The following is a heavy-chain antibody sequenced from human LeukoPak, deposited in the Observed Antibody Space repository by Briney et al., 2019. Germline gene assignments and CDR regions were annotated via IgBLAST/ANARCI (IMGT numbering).Heavy chain of an antibody. Sequence: GSLRLSCAASGFTFSDYWMSWVRQAPGKGLEWVANIKKDGSENYCVDSVKGRFTVSRDNAKNSLYLQMNSLRAEDTAVYYCLQYDSGSTWGQGTLVAVSS. CDR1: GFTFSDYW. D-gene: IGHD3-10*01. J-gene: IGHJ5*02. CDR3: LQYDSGST. CDR2: IKKDGSEN. V-gene: IGHV3-7*01.